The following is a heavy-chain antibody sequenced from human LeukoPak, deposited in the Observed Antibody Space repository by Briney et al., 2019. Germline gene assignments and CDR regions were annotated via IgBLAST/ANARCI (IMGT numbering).Heavy chain of an antibody. D-gene: IGHD3-10*01. CDR1: GGSISSSSYY. V-gene: IGHV4-39*07. J-gene: IGHJ4*02. CDR2: IYYSGST. Sequence: SETLSLTCTVSGGSISSSSYYWGWIRQPPGKGLEWIGSIYYSGSTYYNPSLKSRVTISVDTSKNQFSLKLSSVTAADTAVYYCARLKRSKAYYYGSGTLGGFDYWGQGTLVTVSS. CDR3: ARLKRSKAYYYGSGTLGGFDY.